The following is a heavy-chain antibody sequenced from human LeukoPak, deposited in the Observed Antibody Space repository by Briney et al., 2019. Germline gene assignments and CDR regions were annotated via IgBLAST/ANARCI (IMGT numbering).Heavy chain of an antibody. CDR2: IHNSGST. J-gene: IGHJ4*02. CDR3: ARGGTRYDRRFVFDY. Sequence: TGGSLRLSCAASGFTVSYNFMSWVRQAPGEGLAWVSVIHNSGSTFYADSVRGRFTISRDNSKNTLYLQMKSLRAEDTAVYYCARGGTRYDRRFVFDYWGQGVLVTVSS. CDR1: GFTVSYNF. V-gene: IGHV3-66*01. D-gene: IGHD3-10*01.